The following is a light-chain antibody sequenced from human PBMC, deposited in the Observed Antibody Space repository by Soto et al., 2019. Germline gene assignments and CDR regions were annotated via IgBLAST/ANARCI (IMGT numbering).Light chain of an antibody. CDR3: HQYDIPPQT. CDR2: GAS. CDR1: QRISSTY. V-gene: IGKV3-20*01. Sequence: IVLTQSPGTLSLSPGERATLSCRASQRISSTYLAWYQQKPGRAPRLLIYGASRRATGIPDRLSGSGSGTDFTLTISRMEPEDFAVYYCHQYDIPPQTFGRGTRVEI. J-gene: IGKJ1*01.